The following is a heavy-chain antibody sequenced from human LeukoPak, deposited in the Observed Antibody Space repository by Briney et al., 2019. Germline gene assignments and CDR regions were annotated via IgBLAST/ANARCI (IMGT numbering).Heavy chain of an antibody. D-gene: IGHD6-19*01. V-gene: IGHV4-59*01. CDR3: ARVVGSSGWYYYYYGMDV. CDR2: IYYSGST. CDR1: GGSISSYY. J-gene: IGHJ6*02. Sequence: KPSETLSLTCTVSGGSISSYYWSWIRQPPGKGLEWIGYIYYSGSTNYNPSLKSRVTISVDTSKNQFSLKLSSVIAADTAVYYCARVVGSSGWYYYYYGMDVWGQGTTVTVSS.